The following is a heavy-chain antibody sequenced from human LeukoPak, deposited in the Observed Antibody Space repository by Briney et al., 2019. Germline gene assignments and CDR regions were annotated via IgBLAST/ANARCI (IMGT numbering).Heavy chain of an antibody. CDR2: IYTSGST. D-gene: IGHD4-17*01. CDR1: GGSISSYY. Sequence: PSGTLSLTCAVSGGSISSYYWSWIRQPAGKGLEWIGRIYTSGSTNYNPSLKSRVTMSIDTSKNQFSLKLSSVTAADTAVYYCARAGDYGDFVGWFDPWGQGTLVTVSS. CDR3: ARAGDYGDFVGWFDP. J-gene: IGHJ5*02. V-gene: IGHV4-4*07.